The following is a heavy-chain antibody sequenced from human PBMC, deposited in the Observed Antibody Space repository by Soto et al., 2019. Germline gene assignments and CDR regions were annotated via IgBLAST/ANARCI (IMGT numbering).Heavy chain of an antibody. Sequence: SETLSLTCAVSGGSISSSNWWSWVRQPPGKGMEWIGEIYHSGSTNYNPFLKSRVTISVDKSKNHFSLKLSFVTAADTAVYYCARVLGNDAFDIWGQGTMVT. D-gene: IGHD3-3*02. J-gene: IGHJ3*02. CDR2: IYHSGST. V-gene: IGHV4-4*02. CDR3: ARVLGNDAFDI. CDR1: GGSISSSNW.